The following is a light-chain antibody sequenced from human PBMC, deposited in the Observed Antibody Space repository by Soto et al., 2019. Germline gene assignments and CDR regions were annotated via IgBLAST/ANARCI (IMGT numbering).Light chain of an antibody. CDR2: ENN. CDR3: GTWDSSLSVWV. J-gene: IGLJ3*02. CDR1: SSNIGNNY. V-gene: IGLV1-51*02. Sequence: QSVLTQPPSVSAAPGQKVTISCSGSSSNIGNNYVSWYQQLPGTAPQLLIYENNKRPSGIPDRFSGSKSGTSATLGITGLQTGDEADYYCGTWDSSLSVWVFGGGTKVTVL.